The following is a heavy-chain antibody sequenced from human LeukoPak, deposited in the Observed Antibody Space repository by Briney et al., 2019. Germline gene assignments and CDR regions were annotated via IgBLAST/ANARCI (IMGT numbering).Heavy chain of an antibody. V-gene: IGHV3-74*01. Sequence: PGGSLRLSCAASGFTFKTYWMHWVRQAPGKGLVWVSHSNSDGSSTSYADSVRGRFTVSRDNAKKTLYLQMNSLRAEDTAVYYCARDVGNFDYWGQGTLVTVSS. J-gene: IGHJ4*02. CDR1: GFTFKTYW. CDR3: ARDVGNFDY. CDR2: SNSDGSST.